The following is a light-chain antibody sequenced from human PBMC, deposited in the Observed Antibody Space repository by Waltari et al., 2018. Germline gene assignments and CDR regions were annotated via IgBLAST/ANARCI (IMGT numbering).Light chain of an antibody. J-gene: IGKJ4*01. CDR2: WAS. CDR1: QSVLYSSNNKNY. V-gene: IGKV4-1*01. CDR3: QQYHSTPT. Sequence: DIVMTQSPDSLAVSLGERATINCKSSQSVLYSSNNKNYLAWYQPKPGQPPKVLIYWASTRESGVPDRFSGSGSGTDFTLTISSLQAEDVAVYYCQQYHSTPTFGGGTKVQIK.